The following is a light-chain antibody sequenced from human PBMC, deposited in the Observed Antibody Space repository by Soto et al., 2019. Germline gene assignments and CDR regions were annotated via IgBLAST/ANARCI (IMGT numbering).Light chain of an antibody. J-gene: IGKJ1*01. V-gene: IGKV1-39*01. CDR1: QSISSY. CDR3: QQYHAFPWT. Sequence: DIQMTQSPSSLSASVGDRVTITCRASQSISSYLNWYQQKPGKAPKLLMYTASSLQSGVPSRFSGSGSGTDFTLTISSLQPEDFATYYCQQYHAFPWTFGQGTKVDIK. CDR2: TAS.